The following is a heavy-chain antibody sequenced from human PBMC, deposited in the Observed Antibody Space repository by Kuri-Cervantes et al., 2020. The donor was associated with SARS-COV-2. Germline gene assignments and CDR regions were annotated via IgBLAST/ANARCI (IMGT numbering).Heavy chain of an antibody. J-gene: IGHJ6*02. V-gene: IGHV3-23*01. CDR1: GYSFSSFA. Sequence: GEFLKISCAASGYSFSSFALSWVRQAPGKGLEWVSSISGGGYSTYYADSVKGRFTISRDNSKNTLYLQMNSLRAEDTAVYYCARDIKGKTAAGTVFYYYYYGMDVWGQGTTVTVSS. CDR3: ARDIKGKTAAGTVFYYYYYGMDV. CDR2: ISGGGYST. D-gene: IGHD6-13*01.